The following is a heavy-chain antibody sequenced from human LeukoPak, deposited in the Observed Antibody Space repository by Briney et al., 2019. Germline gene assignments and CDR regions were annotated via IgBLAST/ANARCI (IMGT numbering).Heavy chain of an antibody. CDR2: IYPGDSDT. J-gene: IGHJ6*02. CDR1: GYSFTSYW. CDR3: ARSGVTASRYYYYYGMDV. D-gene: IGHD2-21*02. Sequence: GESLKISCKGSGYSFTSYWIGWVRQMPGKGLGWMGIIYPGDSDTRYSPSFQGQVTISADKSISTAYLQWSSLKASDTAMYYCARSGVTASRYYYYYGMDVWGQGTTVTVSS. V-gene: IGHV5-51*01.